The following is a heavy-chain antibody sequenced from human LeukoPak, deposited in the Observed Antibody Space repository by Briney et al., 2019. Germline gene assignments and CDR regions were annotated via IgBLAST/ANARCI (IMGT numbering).Heavy chain of an antibody. D-gene: IGHD3-22*01. CDR3: AKDGNYYDSSSYRTFDY. CDR1: GFLFSNYG. V-gene: IGHV3-30*02. Sequence: GGSLRLSCAASGFLFSNYGMHWIRQAPDKGLEWVAFIRYDGTDKFYADFVKGRFTISRDNSKNTLFLQMNSLRAEDTAVYYCAKDGNYYDSSSYRTFDYWGQGTLLTVSS. CDR2: IRYDGTDK. J-gene: IGHJ4*02.